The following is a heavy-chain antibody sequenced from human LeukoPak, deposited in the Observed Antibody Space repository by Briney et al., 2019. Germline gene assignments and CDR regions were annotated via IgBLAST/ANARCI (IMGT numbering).Heavy chain of an antibody. CDR1: GYTFTSYG. D-gene: IGHD5-18*01. Sequence: ASVKVSCKASGYTFTSYGISWVRQAPGQGLEWMGWISAYNGNTNYAQKLQGRVTMTTDTSTSTAYMELRSLRSDDTAVYYCARDRFTAEGYYYCMDVWGKGTTVTISS. J-gene: IGHJ6*03. CDR2: ISAYNGNT. V-gene: IGHV1-18*01. CDR3: ARDRFTAEGYYYCMDV.